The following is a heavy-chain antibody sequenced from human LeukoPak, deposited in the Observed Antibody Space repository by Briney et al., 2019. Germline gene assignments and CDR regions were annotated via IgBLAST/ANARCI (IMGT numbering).Heavy chain of an antibody. CDR3: ARASRDIVATTYYFDY. Sequence: GGSLRLSCAASGFTLSSYSMNWVRQAPGKGLEWVSYISSSSSTIHYADSVKGRFTISRDNAKNSLYLQMNSLRAEDTAVYYCARASRDIVATTYYFDYWGQGTLVTVSS. CDR2: ISSSSSTI. D-gene: IGHD5-12*01. V-gene: IGHV3-48*04. CDR1: GFTLSSYS. J-gene: IGHJ4*02.